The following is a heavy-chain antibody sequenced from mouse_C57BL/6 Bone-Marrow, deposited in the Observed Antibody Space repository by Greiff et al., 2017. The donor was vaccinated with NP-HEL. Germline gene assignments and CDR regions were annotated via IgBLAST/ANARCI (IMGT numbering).Heavy chain of an antibody. J-gene: IGHJ2*01. CDR2: INPYNGGT. CDR1: GYKFTDYY. D-gene: IGHD2-2*01. V-gene: IGHV1-19*01. CDR3: ARPIWLPHGY. Sequence: VQLQQSGPVLVKPGASVKMSCKASGYKFTDYYMNWVKQSHGKSLEWIGVINPYNGGTSYNQKFKGKATLTVDKSSSTAYMERNSLTSEDSAVYYCARPIWLPHGYWGQGTTLTVAS.